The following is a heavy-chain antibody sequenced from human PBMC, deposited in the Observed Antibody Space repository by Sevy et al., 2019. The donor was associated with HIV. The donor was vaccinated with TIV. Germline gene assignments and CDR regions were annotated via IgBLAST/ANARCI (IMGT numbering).Heavy chain of an antibody. CDR2: MTPNSGNT. CDR3: ARATMVPGVITIYYYYGMDV. D-gene: IGHD3-10*01. J-gene: IGHJ6*02. CDR1: GYTFTSYD. Sequence: ASMKVSFKASGYTFTSYDINWVRQATGQGLEWMGWMTPNSGNTGCAQKFQGRVTMTRNTSISTAYMELSSLRSEDTAVYYCARATMVPGVITIYYYYGMDVWGQGTTVTVSS. V-gene: IGHV1-8*01.